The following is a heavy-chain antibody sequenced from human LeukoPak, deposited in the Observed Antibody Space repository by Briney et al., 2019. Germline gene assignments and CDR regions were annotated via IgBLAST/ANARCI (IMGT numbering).Heavy chain of an antibody. CDR3: ARLTAFMFGEFGFDY. V-gene: IGHV4-34*01. D-gene: IGHD3-10*02. J-gene: IGHJ4*02. Sequence: SETLSLTCAVYGGSFSGYYWSWIRQPPGKGLEWIGEINHSGSTNYNPSLKSRVTISVDTSKNQFSLKLSSVTATDTAVYYCARLTAFMFGEFGFDYWGQGTLVTVSS. CDR2: INHSGST. CDR1: GGSFSGYY.